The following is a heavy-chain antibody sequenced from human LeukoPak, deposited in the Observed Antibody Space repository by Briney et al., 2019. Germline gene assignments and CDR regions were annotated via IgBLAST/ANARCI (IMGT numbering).Heavy chain of an antibody. V-gene: IGHV2-70*11. CDR2: IDWDDDK. Sequence: SGPALVKPTQTLTLTCTFSGFSLSTSGMCVSWIRQPPGKALEWLARIDWDDDKYYNTSLKTRLTISKDTSKNQVVLTMTNMDPVDTATYYCARFIAAAGTSGVDYWGQGTLVTVSS. CDR1: GFSLSTSGMC. J-gene: IGHJ4*02. D-gene: IGHD6-13*01. CDR3: ARFIAAAGTSGVDY.